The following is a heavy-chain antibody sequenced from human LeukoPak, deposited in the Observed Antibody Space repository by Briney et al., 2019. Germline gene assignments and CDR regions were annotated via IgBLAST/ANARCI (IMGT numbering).Heavy chain of an antibody. CDR1: GGTFSSYA. V-gene: IGHV1-69*04. Sequence: SVEVSCKASGGTFSSYAISWVRQAPGQGLEWMGRIIPILGIANYAQKFQGRVTITADKSTSTAYMELSSLRSEDTAVYYCARDSSIVVPYWFDPWGQGTLVTVSS. CDR2: IIPILGIA. CDR3: ARDSSIVVPYWFDP. D-gene: IGHD2-2*01. J-gene: IGHJ5*02.